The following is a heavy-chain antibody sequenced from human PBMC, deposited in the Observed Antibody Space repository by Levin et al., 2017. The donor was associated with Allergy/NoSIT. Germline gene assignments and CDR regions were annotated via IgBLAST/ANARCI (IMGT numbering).Heavy chain of an antibody. CDR3: AREILWFGELVEDYFDP. CDR2: IKQDGSEK. D-gene: IGHD3-10*01. Sequence: SCAASGTMFSSYWMTWVRQAPGKGLEWVANIKQDGSEKYYVDSVKGRFTISRDNAKSTLYLQMNSLRADDTAVYYCAREILWFGELVEDYFDPWGQGTLVTVSS. CDR1: GTMFSSYW. J-gene: IGHJ5*02. V-gene: IGHV3-7*04.